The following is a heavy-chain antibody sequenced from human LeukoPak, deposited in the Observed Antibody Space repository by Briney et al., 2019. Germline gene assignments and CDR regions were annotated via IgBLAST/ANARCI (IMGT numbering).Heavy chain of an antibody. CDR2: IKSKTDGGTT. CDR3: SYYYDSSGYRNFDY. D-gene: IGHD3-22*01. Sequence: GSLRLSCAASGFTFSNAWMSWVRQAPGKGLEWVGRIKSKTDGGTTDYAAPVKGRFTISRDESKNTLYLQMNSLKTEDTAVYYCSYYYDSSGYRNFDYWGQGTLVTVSS. V-gene: IGHV3-15*01. CDR1: GFTFSNAW. J-gene: IGHJ4*02.